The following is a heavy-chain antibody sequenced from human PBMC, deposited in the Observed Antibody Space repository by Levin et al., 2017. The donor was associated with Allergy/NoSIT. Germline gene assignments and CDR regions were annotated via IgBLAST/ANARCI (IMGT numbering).Heavy chain of an antibody. CDR3: ARIGDCSSSSCGP. Sequence: GESLKISCKASGYTFTGYDMHWVRQAPGQGLEWMGWINPKSGNTNYAQKFQGRVTMTRDTSISTVYMELSRLRSDDTAVYYCARIGDCSSSSCGPWGQGTLVTVSS. D-gene: IGHD2-2*03. J-gene: IGHJ5*02. V-gene: IGHV1-2*02. CDR1: GYTFTGYD. CDR2: INPKSGNT.